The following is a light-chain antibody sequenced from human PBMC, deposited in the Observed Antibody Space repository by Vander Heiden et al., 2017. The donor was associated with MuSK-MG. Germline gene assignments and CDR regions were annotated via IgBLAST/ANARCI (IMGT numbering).Light chain of an antibody. Sequence: SYELTQPPSVSVPPGQTARITCSGDALPKQYAYWSQQKPGQAPVLVIYKDSERPSGIPERFSGSSSGTTVTLTISGVQAEDEADYYCQSADSSGTWVFGGGTKLTVL. V-gene: IGLV3-25*03. J-gene: IGLJ3*02. CDR3: QSADSSGTWV. CDR1: ALPKQY. CDR2: KDS.